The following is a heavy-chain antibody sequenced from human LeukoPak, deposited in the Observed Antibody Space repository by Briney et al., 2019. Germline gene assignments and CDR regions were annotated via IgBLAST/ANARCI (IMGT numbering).Heavy chain of an antibody. CDR3: ARLEYGGYDLFDY. D-gene: IGHD5-12*01. V-gene: IGHV5-51*01. J-gene: IGHJ4*02. CDR2: IYPRDSDT. CDR1: EYRFTSYW. Sequence: PGESLKISCKVSEYRFTSYWIGWVRQTPGKGLEWIGVIYPRDSDTRYSPSFQGQVTISADKFINTAYLQWSSLKASDAAIYYCARLEYGGYDLFDYWGQGTLVTVSS.